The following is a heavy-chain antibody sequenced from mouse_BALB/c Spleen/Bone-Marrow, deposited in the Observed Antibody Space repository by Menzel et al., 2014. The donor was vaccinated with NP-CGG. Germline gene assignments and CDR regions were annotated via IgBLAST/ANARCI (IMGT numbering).Heavy chain of an antibody. Sequence: QVQLQQSGAELVKPGASVKLSYKASGYTFTSYYMYWVKQRPGQGLEWIGGINPSNGGTNFNEKFKSKATLTVDKSSSTAYMQLSSLTSEDSAVYYCTRYGYDPLYAMDYWGQGTSVTVSS. CDR2: INPSNGGT. D-gene: IGHD2-3*01. CDR3: TRYGYDPLYAMDY. V-gene: IGHV1S81*02. J-gene: IGHJ4*01. CDR1: GYTFTSYY.